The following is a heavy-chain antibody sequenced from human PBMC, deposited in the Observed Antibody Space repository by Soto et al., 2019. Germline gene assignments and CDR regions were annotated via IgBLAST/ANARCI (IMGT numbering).Heavy chain of an antibody. CDR1: GYSFTSYW. J-gene: IGHJ4*02. Sequence: GESLKISCKGSGYSFTSYWISWVRQMPGKGLEWMGRIDPTDSYTYYSPSFRGHVTISTDKATSTASLRWSSLKASDTAMYYCARDGRAADGAYYFDFWGQGTLVTVSS. CDR2: IDPTDSYT. CDR3: ARDGRAADGAYYFDF. V-gene: IGHV5-10-1*01. D-gene: IGHD6-13*01.